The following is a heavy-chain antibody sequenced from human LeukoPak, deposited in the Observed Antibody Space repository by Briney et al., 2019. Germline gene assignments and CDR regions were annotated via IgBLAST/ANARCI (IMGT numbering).Heavy chain of an antibody. J-gene: IGHJ4*02. Sequence: GGSLRLSCAASGFTFSSYEMNWVRQAPGKGLEWVSSISGSSSYIYYADSVKGRFTISRDNAKNSLYLQMSSLRAEDTAVYYCAREITSGWRQDIDYWGQGTLVTVSS. D-gene: IGHD6-25*01. CDR1: GFTFSSYE. CDR3: AREITSGWRQDIDY. CDR2: ISGSSSYI. V-gene: IGHV3-21*01.